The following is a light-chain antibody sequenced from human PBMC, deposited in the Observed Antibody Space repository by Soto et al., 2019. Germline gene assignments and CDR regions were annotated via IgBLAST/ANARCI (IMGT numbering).Light chain of an antibody. CDR2: DVT. V-gene: IGLV2-11*01. CDR3: CSNAGSYAADYG. J-gene: IGLJ1*01. CDR1: SSDVGAYDY. Sequence: QSVLTQPPSVSGSPGQSVTISCTGTSSDVGAYDYVSWYQQHPGKAPKLMIYDVTKRPSGVPDRFSGSKSGNTASLTISGLQAEDEADYYCCSNAGSYAADYGVGDGTKVTV.